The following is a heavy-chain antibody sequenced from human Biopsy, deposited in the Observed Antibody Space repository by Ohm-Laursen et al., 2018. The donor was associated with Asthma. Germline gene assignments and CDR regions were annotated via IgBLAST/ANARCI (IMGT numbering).Heavy chain of an antibody. CDR3: ARGVDRVTGLLDHFDS. Sequence: GTLSLTCTVSGGSINNFYWSWIRQPPGKGLASIGHVYYSGSTNYNPSLKSRVTISIDASKNQFSLKLTSVTAADTAVYYCARGVDRVTGLLDHFDSWGQGTLVTVSS. D-gene: IGHD2-21*02. J-gene: IGHJ4*02. CDR1: GGSINNFY. CDR2: VYYSGST. V-gene: IGHV4-59*01.